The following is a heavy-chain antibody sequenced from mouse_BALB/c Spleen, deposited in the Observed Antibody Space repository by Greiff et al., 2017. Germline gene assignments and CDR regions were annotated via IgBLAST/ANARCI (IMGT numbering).Heavy chain of an antibody. J-gene: IGHJ4*01. Sequence: EVQLVESGGGLVQPGGSRKLSCAASGFTFSSFGMHWVRQAPEKGLEWVAYISSGSSTIYYADTVKGRFTISRDNPKNTLFLQMTSLRSEDTAMYYCASMITTKKNAMDYWGQGTSVTVSS. D-gene: IGHD2-4*01. CDR2: ISSGSSTI. V-gene: IGHV5-17*02. CDR3: ASMITTKKNAMDY. CDR1: GFTFSSFG.